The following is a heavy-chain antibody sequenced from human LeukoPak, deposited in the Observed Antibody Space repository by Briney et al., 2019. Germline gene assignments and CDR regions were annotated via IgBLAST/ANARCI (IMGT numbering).Heavy chain of an antibody. V-gene: IGHV3-33*06. CDR1: GFTFSSYG. CDR2: IWYDGSNK. D-gene: IGHD4-17*01. CDR3: AKDNPPYGDYVFDY. Sequence: PGRSLRLSCAASGFTFSSYGMHWVRQAPGEGLEWVAVIWYDGSNKYYADSVKGRFTISRDNSKNTLYLQMNSLRAEDTAVYYCAKDNPPYGDYVFDYWGQGTLVTVSS. J-gene: IGHJ4*02.